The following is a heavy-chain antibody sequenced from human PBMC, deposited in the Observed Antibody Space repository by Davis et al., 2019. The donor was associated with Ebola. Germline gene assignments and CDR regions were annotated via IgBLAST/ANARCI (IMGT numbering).Heavy chain of an antibody. J-gene: IGHJ4*02. CDR3: ARQSTMVRGVITIYFDY. V-gene: IGHV4-39*01. Sequence: PSETLSLTCTVSGGSISSSSYYWGWIRQPPGKGLEWIGSIYYSGSTYYNPSLKSRVTISVDTSKNQFSLELSSVTAADTAVYYCARQSTMVRGVITIYFDYWGQGTLVTVSS. CDR1: GGSISSSSYY. CDR2: IYYSGST. D-gene: IGHD3-10*01.